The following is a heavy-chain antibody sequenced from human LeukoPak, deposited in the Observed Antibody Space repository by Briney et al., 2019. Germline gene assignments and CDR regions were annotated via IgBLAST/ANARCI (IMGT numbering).Heavy chain of an antibody. CDR3: ARGGYYGSGNDFRFDP. D-gene: IGHD3-10*01. V-gene: IGHV4-38-2*02. CDR1: GYSISTGYY. Sequence: SETLSLTCTVSGYSISTGYYWDWIRQPPGKGLEWIGTFYHGGSTYYNPSLKSRVTISVDTSKNQFSLKLTSVTAADTAVYFCARGGYYGSGNDFRFDPWGQGTLVTVSS. CDR2: FYHGGST. J-gene: IGHJ5*02.